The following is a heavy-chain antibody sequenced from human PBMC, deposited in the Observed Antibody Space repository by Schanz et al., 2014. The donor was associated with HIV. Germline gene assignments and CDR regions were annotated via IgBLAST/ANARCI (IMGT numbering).Heavy chain of an antibody. CDR3: ARDGSKTLDY. CDR1: GYTFTRYG. V-gene: IGHV1-18*01. Sequence: QVHLVQSGAEVRDPGASVKVSCRSSGYTFTRYGISWVRQAPGQGLEWMGWINGYNGHTIYAQSFQDKLTMTTDTYTNTAYMELRSLRSDDTAVYYCARDGSKTLDYWGQGTLVTV. D-gene: IGHD4-4*01. CDR2: INGYNGHT. J-gene: IGHJ4*02.